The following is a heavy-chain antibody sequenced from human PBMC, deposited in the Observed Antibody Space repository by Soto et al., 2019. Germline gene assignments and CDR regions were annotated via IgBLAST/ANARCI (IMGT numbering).Heavy chain of an antibody. CDR1: GGSISSYY. J-gene: IGHJ5*02. CDR2: IYYSGST. V-gene: IGHV4-59*01. CDR3: ARAMVVTQNWFDP. Sequence: SETLSLTCTVSGGSISSYYWSWIRQPPGKGLEWIGYIYYSGSTNYNPYLKSRITITIDTSNNQISLKLSYVTSVYTAVYYCARAMVVTQNWFDPWGQGTLVTVSS. D-gene: IGHD2-21*02.